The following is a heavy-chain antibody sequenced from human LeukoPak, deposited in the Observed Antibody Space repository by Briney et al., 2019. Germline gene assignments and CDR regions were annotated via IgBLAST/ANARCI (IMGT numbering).Heavy chain of an antibody. J-gene: IGHJ4*02. V-gene: IGHV3-23*01. CDR1: GLIFSNYA. Sequence: LPGGSLTLSCAASGLIFSNYAMSWVRQAPGKGLEWVSGINNSGERRFYADSGKGWLTISRDNSKHTLYLQMNSLRAKDTAVYYCARGWYNFDYWGERSRVTVSS. CDR2: INNSGERR. CDR3: ARGWYNFDY. D-gene: IGHD6-19*01.